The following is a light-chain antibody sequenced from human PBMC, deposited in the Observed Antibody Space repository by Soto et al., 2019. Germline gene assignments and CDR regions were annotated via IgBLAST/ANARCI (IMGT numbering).Light chain of an antibody. Sequence: IEITRSPSTLSASGGDTVTFTCRSSQSVSGWLAWYQQKPGEAPKLLIYDASALPRGVPSRFSGSGSGTKFTLTIASLQPDDFATYYCQQYETFSGTFGPGTKVDIK. J-gene: IGKJ1*01. CDR3: QQYETFSGT. CDR2: DAS. CDR1: QSVSGW. V-gene: IGKV1-5*01.